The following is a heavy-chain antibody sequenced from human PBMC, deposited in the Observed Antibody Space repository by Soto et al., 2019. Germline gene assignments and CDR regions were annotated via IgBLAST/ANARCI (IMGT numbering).Heavy chain of an antibody. CDR1: GFTFSRYS. Sequence: PAGAMRLPCAGSGFTFSRYSIHWVLQAPGKGLEWVAVRSYDGSKKYYADSVKGRFTISRDNSKNTLYLQMNSLRVEDTAVYYCAKGGYYYGMDVWGQGTTVTVSS. CDR3: AKGGYYYGMDV. CDR2: RSYDGSKK. V-gene: IGHV3-30*18. J-gene: IGHJ6*02.